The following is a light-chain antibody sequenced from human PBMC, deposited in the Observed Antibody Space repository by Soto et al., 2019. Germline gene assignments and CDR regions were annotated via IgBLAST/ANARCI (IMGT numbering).Light chain of an antibody. CDR3: AVWIGSLNTVV. J-gene: IGLJ2*01. Sequence: QSAVTQTPSASGTPGQRVTISCSGSSSNIGDSPVDWYQQVPGAAPKLLIYSTNQRPSGVPDRFSGSKSGTSASLAISGLQSEDEAEYFCAVWIGSLNTVVFGGGTKLT. V-gene: IGLV1-44*01. CDR2: STN. CDR1: SSNIGDSP.